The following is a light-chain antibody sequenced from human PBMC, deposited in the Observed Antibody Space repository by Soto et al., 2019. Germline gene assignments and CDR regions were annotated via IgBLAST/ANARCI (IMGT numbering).Light chain of an antibody. J-gene: IGKJ4*01. CDR2: GAS. CDR1: QSISTS. Sequence: DIQMTQSPSSLSASVGDRVTITCRASQSISTSLTWYQQKPGKAPRLLIFGASNLQSGVSSRFSGSGSGTDFTLTISSLQPDDFATYFCQHTNIDPWPFGEGTKVEVK. V-gene: IGKV1-39*01. CDR3: QHTNIDPWP.